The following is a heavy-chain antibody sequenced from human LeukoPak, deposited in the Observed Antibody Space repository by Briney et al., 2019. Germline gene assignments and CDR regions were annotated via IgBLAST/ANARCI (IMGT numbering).Heavy chain of an antibody. CDR1: GFTFEDFA. V-gene: IGHV3-43*02. J-gene: IGHJ4*02. CDR3: ARDDGRSFYLDY. D-gene: IGHD1-26*01. CDR2: VKGGGNT. Sequence: TGGSLRLSCAASGFTFEDFAMHWVRQPPGKGLEWVSLVKGGGNTYYTGSVLGRFTISRDNSKNSLYLEMNSLRSEDTAFYYCARDDGRSFYLDYWGQGTLVTVSP.